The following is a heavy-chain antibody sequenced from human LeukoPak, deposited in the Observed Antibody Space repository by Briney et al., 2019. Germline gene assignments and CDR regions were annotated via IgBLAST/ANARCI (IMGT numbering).Heavy chain of an antibody. D-gene: IGHD3-3*01. CDR1: GFTFSSYG. Sequence: GGSLRLSCAASGFTFSSYGMHWVRQAPGKGLEWVAFIRYDGSNKYYADSVKGRFTISRDNSKNTLYLQMNSLRAEDTAVYYCAKNQSTYYDFLSGYYGFDYWGQGTLVTVSS. CDR2: IRYDGSNK. V-gene: IGHV3-30*02. J-gene: IGHJ4*02. CDR3: AKNQSTYYDFLSGYYGFDY.